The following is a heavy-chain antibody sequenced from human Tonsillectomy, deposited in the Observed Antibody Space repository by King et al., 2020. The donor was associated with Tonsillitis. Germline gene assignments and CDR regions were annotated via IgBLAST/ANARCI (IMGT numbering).Heavy chain of an antibody. CDR3: ARDSYTTPPL. Sequence: QLVQSGAEVKKPGASVKVSCKASGYTFIGYYIHWVRPAPGQGLEWMGWMNPNTGDTNYAQKFQGRVTMTRDTSISTAYMELSNLRSDDTAVYYCARDSYTTPPLWGQGTLVTVSS. CDR1: GYTFIGYY. D-gene: IGHD1-1*01. J-gene: IGHJ4*02. CDR2: MNPNTGDT. V-gene: IGHV1-2*02.